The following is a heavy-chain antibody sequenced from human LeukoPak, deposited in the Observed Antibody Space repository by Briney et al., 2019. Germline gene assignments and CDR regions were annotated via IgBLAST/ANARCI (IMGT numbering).Heavy chain of an antibody. CDR2: IYYSGST. CDR3: ARERRLTTVGSNP. Sequence: PSETLSLTCTVSGGSISSSSYYWGWIRQPPGKGLEWIGSIYYSGSTYYNPSLKSRVTISVDTSKNQFSLKLSSVTAADTAVYYCARERRLTTVGSNPWGQGTLVTVSS. D-gene: IGHD4-23*01. V-gene: IGHV4-39*02. J-gene: IGHJ5*02. CDR1: GGSISSSSYY.